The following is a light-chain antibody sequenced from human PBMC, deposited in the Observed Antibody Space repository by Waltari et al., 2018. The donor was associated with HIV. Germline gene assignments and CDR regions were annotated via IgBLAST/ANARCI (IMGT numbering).Light chain of an antibody. V-gene: IGKV3-15*01. Sequence: EIVMTQSPATLSVSPGERATLSCRAGQSVSSNLAWYQQKPGQAPRLLIYGASTRATGIPARFRGSGSGTEFTLTISSLQSEDFAVYYCQQYNNWPRTFGQGTKVEIK. J-gene: IGKJ1*01. CDR2: GAS. CDR3: QQYNNWPRT. CDR1: QSVSSN.